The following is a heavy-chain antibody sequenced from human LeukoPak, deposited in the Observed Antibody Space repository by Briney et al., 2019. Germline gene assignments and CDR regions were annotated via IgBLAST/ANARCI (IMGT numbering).Heavy chain of an antibody. V-gene: IGHV1-18*01. Sequence: ASVKVSCKASGYTFTSYGISWVRQAPGQGLESVGWISAYNGNINYAQKLQGRVTMTTDTSTSTAYMELRSLRSDDTAVYYCARDAGSYGIDYWGQGTLVTVSS. J-gene: IGHJ4*02. D-gene: IGHD1-26*01. CDR1: GYTFTSYG. CDR3: ARDAGSYGIDY. CDR2: ISAYNGNI.